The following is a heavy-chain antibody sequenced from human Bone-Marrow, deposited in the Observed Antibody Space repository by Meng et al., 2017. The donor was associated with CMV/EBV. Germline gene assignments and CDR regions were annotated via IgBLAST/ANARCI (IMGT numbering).Heavy chain of an antibody. Sequence: GESLKFSCAASGFTFSSYAMHWVRQAPGKGLEWVAVISYDGSNKYYADSVKGRFTISRDNSKNTLYLQMNSLRAEDTAVYYCARGRLEWTDYYYYYGMDVWGQGTTVTVSS. CDR1: GFTFSSYA. V-gene: IGHV3-30-3*01. CDR3: ARGRLEWTDYYYYYGMDV. CDR2: ISYDGSNK. D-gene: IGHD3-3*01. J-gene: IGHJ6*02.